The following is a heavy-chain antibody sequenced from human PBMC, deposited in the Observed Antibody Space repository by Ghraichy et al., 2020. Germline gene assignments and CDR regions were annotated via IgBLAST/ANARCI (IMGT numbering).Heavy chain of an antibody. CDR1: GGSFSGYY. J-gene: IGHJ4*02. CDR3: ARGLMNTGRHNY. CDR2: INPSGVT. D-gene: IGHD1/OR15-1a*01. V-gene: IGHV4-34*01. Sequence: SQTLSLTCAVYGGSFSGYYWSWIRQPPGRGLEWIGEINPSGVTNYNASLKSRVIISEDTSRNQFSLKVTSVTAADTAVYYCARGLMNTGRHNYWGQGTLVTVSS.